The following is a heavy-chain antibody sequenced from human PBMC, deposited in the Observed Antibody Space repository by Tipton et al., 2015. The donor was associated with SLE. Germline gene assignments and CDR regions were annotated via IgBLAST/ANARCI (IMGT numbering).Heavy chain of an antibody. D-gene: IGHD1-26*01. Sequence: TLSLTCTVSGGSISSHYWSWIRQPPGKGLEWIGYIYYSGSTNYNPSLKSRGTMSVDTSKNQFSLKLSSVTAADTAFYYCAREVGRPGFDYWGQGTLVTVSS. CDR2: IYYSGST. V-gene: IGHV4-59*11. CDR3: AREVGRPGFDY. CDR1: GGSISSHY. J-gene: IGHJ4*02.